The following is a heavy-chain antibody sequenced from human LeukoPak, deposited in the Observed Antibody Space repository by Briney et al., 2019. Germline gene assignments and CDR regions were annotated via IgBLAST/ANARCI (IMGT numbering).Heavy chain of an antibody. V-gene: IGHV3-66*01. CDR2: IYSGGST. D-gene: IGHD1-14*01. Sequence: GGSLRLSCAASGFTFSTKWMSWVRQAPGKELEWVSVIYSGGSTYYADSVKGRFTISRDNSKNTLYLQMNSLRAEDTAVYYCARDYETGDYFDYWGQGTLVTVSS. CDR3: ARDYETGDYFDY. CDR1: GFTFSTKW. J-gene: IGHJ4*02.